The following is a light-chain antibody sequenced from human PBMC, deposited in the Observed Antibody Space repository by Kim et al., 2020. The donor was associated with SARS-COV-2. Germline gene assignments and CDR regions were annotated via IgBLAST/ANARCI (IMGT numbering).Light chain of an antibody. Sequence: SYVLTQPPSVSVAPGKTARITCGGDNIGSKSVHWYQQKPGQAPVLVIYYNSDRPSGIPERFSGSNSGNTATLTISRVEAGDEAGYYCQVWDSSSDHVVFGGGTQLTVL. J-gene: IGLJ2*01. CDR1: NIGSKS. CDR2: YNS. CDR3: QVWDSSSDHVV. V-gene: IGLV3-21*04.